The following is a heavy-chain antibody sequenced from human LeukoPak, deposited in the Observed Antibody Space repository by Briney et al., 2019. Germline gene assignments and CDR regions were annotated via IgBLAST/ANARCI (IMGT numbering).Heavy chain of an antibody. CDR1: GFTFSRYT. CDR3: ARVNYDSSDYDDAFDI. J-gene: IGHJ3*02. V-gene: IGHV3-21*01. CDR2: ISSSSSYI. Sequence: GGSLRLSCAASGFTFSRYTMHWVRQAPGKGVEWVSSISSSSSYIYYADSVKGRFTISRDNAKNSLYLQMNSLRAEDTALFYCARVNYDSSDYDDAFDIWGQGTMVTVSS. D-gene: IGHD3-22*01.